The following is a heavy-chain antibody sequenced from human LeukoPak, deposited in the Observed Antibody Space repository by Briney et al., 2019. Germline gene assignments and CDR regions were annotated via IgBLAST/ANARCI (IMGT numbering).Heavy chain of an antibody. J-gene: IGHJ4*02. CDR3: ARGLNIPVTVDGPHLAY. Sequence: SGTLSLTCAVYGGSFNGFFWSWIRQPPGKGLEWIGEISHTGGTNYSPSLQSRVTISVDTSKNQFSLRLTSLTAADTAVYYCARGLNIPVTVDGPHLAYWGQGTLVTVSS. CDR2: ISHTGGT. D-gene: IGHD6-19*01. CDR1: GGSFNGFF. V-gene: IGHV4-34*01.